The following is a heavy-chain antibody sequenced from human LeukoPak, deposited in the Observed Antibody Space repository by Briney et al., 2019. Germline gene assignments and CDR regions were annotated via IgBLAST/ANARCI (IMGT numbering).Heavy chain of an antibody. Sequence: PGGSLRLSCAASGCTFSSYAMSWVRQAPGKGLEWVSAISGSGGSTYYADSVKGRFTISRDNSKNTLYLQMNSLRAEDTAVYYCAKRIQSAMATGYWGQGTLVTVSS. CDR3: AKRIQSAMATGY. J-gene: IGHJ4*02. CDR2: ISGSGGST. D-gene: IGHD5-18*01. V-gene: IGHV3-23*01. CDR1: GCTFSSYA.